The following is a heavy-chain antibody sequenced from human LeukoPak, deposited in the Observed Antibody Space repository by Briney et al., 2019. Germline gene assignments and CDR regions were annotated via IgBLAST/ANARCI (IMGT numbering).Heavy chain of an antibody. CDR2: IYTSGST. D-gene: IGHD3-10*01. J-gene: IGHJ3*02. Sequence: PSETLSLTCTVSGGSISSGSYYWSWIRQPAGKGLEWIGRIYTSGSTNYNPSLKSRVTISVDTSKNQFSLKLSSVTAADTAVYYCARVTMGAFDIWGQGTMVTVSS. V-gene: IGHV4-61*02. CDR1: GGSISSGSYY. CDR3: ARVTMGAFDI.